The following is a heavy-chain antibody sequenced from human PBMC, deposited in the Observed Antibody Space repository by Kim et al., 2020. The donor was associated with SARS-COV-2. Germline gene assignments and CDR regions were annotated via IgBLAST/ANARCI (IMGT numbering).Heavy chain of an antibody. CDR1: GGSFSGYY. CDR2: INHSGST. Sequence: SETLSLTCAVYGGSFSGYYWSWIRQPPGKGLEWIGEINHSGSTNYNPSLKSRVTISVDTSKNQFSLKLSSVTAADTAVYYCARAYYYGSGSYYQRGAFDIWGQGTMVTVSS. J-gene: IGHJ3*02. CDR3: ARAYYYGSGSYYQRGAFDI. D-gene: IGHD3-10*01. V-gene: IGHV4-34*01.